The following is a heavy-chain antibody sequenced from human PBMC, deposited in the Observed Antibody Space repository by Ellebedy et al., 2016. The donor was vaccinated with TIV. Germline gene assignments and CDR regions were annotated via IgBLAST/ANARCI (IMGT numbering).Heavy chain of an antibody. Sequence: MPSETLSLTCTVSGGSISTYYWSRIRQPPGQGLEWIGYIYYSGYTEYNPSLKRRVTISLDTSKDQFSLRLSSVTAADTAVYYCARRSYGDYEYWFDPWGQGTLVTVSS. CDR1: GGSISTYY. CDR3: ARRSYGDYEYWFDP. V-gene: IGHV4-59*08. J-gene: IGHJ5*02. CDR2: IYYSGYT. D-gene: IGHD4-17*01.